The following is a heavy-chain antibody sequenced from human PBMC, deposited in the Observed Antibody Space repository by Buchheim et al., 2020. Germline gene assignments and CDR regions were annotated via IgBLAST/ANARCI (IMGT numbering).Heavy chain of an antibody. D-gene: IGHD4-23*01. CDR1: GFTFSSYG. J-gene: IGHJ4*02. CDR3: AKDVRVTTVVTPGY. CDR2: ISYDGSNK. V-gene: IGHV3-30*18. Sequence: QVQLVESGGGVVQPGRSLRLSCAASGFTFSSYGMHWVRQAPGKGLEWVAVISYDGSNKYYADSVKGRFTISRDNSKNTLYLQMNSLRAEDTAVYYCAKDVRVTTVVTPGYWGQGTL.